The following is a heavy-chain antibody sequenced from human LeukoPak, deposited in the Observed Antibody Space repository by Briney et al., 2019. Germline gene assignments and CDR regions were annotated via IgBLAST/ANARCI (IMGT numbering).Heavy chain of an antibody. J-gene: IGHJ4*02. CDR2: IYYSGST. CDR3: ATIGHCFRSPDH. V-gene: IGHV4-39*01. Sequence: SETLSLTCTVSGGSISSSSYYWGWIRQPPGKGLEWIGSIYYSGSTYYNPSLKSRVTLSVDTSKNQFSLNLASVTAADTAVYYCATIGHCFRSPDHGGQGPLAPVPS. D-gene: IGHD2-15*01. CDR1: GGSISSSSYY.